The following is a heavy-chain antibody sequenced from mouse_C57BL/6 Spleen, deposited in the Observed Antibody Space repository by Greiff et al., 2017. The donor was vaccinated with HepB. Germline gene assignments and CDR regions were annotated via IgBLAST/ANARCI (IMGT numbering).Heavy chain of an antibody. J-gene: IGHJ4*01. V-gene: IGHV1-22*01. CDR2: INPNNGGT. D-gene: IGHD1-1*01. CDR1: GYTFTDYN. CDR3: ASPSTVVALYYAMDY. Sequence: EVQRQQSGPELVKPGASVKMSCKASGYTFTDYNMHWVKQSHGKSLEWIGYINPNNGGTSYNQKFKGKATLTVNKSSSTAYMELRSLTSEDSAVYYCASPSTVVALYYAMDYWGQGTSVTVSS.